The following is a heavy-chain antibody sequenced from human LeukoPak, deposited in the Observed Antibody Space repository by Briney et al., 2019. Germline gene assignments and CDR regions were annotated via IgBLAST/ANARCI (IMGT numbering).Heavy chain of an antibody. CDR3: ARELDPDYGDHGFWGWFDP. Sequence: ASVKVSCKASGGTFSSYAISWVRQAPGQGLEWMGRIVPIFGTANYAQKFQGRVTITTDESTSTAYMELSSLRSEDTAVYYCARELDPDYGDHGFWGWFDPWGQGTLVTVSS. CDR1: GGTFSSYA. CDR2: IVPIFGTA. D-gene: IGHD4-17*01. J-gene: IGHJ5*02. V-gene: IGHV1-69*05.